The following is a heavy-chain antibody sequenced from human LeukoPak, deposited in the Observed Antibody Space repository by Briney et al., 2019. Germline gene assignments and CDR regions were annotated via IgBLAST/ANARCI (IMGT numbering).Heavy chain of an antibody. Sequence: GGSLRLSCAASGFTFSSYAMSWVRQAPGKGLEWVSSITGGGGSTYYADSVKGRFTISRDNSRNTLYLQMNSLRVEDTAVYYCATAKEALSSSWYLSVDYWGQGTLVTVSS. CDR2: ITGGGGST. CDR3: ATAKEALSSSWYLSVDY. D-gene: IGHD6-13*01. J-gene: IGHJ4*02. V-gene: IGHV3-23*01. CDR1: GFTFSSYA.